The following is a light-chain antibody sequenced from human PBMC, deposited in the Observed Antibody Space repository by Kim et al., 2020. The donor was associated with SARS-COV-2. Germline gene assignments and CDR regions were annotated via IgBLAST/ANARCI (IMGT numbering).Light chain of an antibody. CDR1: SSNIGGNT. J-gene: IGLJ2*01. CDR3: AVWDDSLNGVV. V-gene: IGLV1-44*01. CDR2: SDN. Sequence: QSVMTQPPSASGTPGQRVTISCSGSSSNIGGNTVRWYQQLPGAAPKLLIYSDNQRPAGVPDRFSGSKSGTSASLAISGLQSEDEAGYYCAVWDDSLNGVVFGGGTQLTVL.